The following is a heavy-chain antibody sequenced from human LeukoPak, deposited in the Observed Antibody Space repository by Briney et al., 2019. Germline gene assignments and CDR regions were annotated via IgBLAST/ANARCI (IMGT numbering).Heavy chain of an antibody. V-gene: IGHV3-30*02. CDR1: GFTFDDYG. Sequence: GGSLRLSCAASGFTFDDYGMSWVRQAPGKGLEWVAFIRYDGSNKYYADSVKGRFTISSDNSKNTLYLQMNSLRAEDTAVYYRAKDSADYYGSGRRLDYWGQGTLVTVSS. CDR3: AKDSADYYGSGRRLDY. D-gene: IGHD3-10*01. J-gene: IGHJ4*02. CDR2: IRYDGSNK.